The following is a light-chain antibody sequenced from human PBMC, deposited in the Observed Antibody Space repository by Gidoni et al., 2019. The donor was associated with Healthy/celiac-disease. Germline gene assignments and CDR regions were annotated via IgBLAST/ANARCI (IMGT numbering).Light chain of an antibody. J-gene: IGKJ2*01. CDR3: QQYGSSPKYN. Sequence: EIVLTQSPGTLSLPPGERATLSCRASQSVSSSYLAWYQQKPGQAPRLLIYGASSRATGIPDRFSGSGSGTDFTLTISRLEPEDFAVYYCQQYGSSPKYNVXQGTKLEIK. CDR1: QSVSSSY. V-gene: IGKV3-20*01. CDR2: GAS.